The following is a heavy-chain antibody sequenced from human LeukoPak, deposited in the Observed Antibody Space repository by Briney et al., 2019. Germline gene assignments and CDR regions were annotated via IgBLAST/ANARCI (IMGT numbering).Heavy chain of an antibody. CDR3: ARRKSYCSGGSCYSAYYYYGMDV. CDR1: GFTFSSYW. CDR2: IKQDGSEK. V-gene: IGHV3-7*01. D-gene: IGHD2-15*01. Sequence: PWGSLRLSCAASGFTFSSYWMSWVRQAPGKGLEWVANIKQDGSEKYYVDSVKGRFTISRDNAKNSLYLQMNSLRAEDTAVYYCARRKSYCSGGSCYSAYYYYGMDVWGQGTTVTVSS. J-gene: IGHJ6*02.